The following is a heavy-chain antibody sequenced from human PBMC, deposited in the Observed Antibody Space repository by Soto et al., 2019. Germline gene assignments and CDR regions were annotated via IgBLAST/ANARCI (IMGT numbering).Heavy chain of an antibody. D-gene: IGHD3-22*01. CDR2: VYYSGSS. Sequence: PSETLSLTCTVSGCSISSYYWSWIRQPPGKGLEYIGYVYYSGSSHYNHSLNSRVTISADTSKNQISLRLSSVTAADTAAYYCARRRYYYDSSGPIWFFDFWGQGALVTVSS. J-gene: IGHJ4*02. CDR1: GCSISSYY. V-gene: IGHV4-59*08. CDR3: ARRRYYYDSSGPIWFFDF.